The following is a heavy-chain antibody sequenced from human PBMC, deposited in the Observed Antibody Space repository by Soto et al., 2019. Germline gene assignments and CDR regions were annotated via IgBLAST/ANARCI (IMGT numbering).Heavy chain of an antibody. D-gene: IGHD3-10*01. CDR1: GFTFSSYT. J-gene: IGHJ4*02. CDR3: ARDILSGGAYPDY. CDR2: ISSGSSYI. Sequence: GGSLSLSCAASGFTFSSYTMNWVRQAPGKGLEWVSSISSGSSYIYYADSVKGRFTISRDNAKNSLFLQMNSLRAEDTAVYYCARDILSGGAYPDYWGQGTKVTVSS. V-gene: IGHV3-21*01.